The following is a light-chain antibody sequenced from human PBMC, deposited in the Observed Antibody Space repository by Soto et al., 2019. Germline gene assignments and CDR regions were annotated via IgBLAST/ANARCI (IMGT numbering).Light chain of an antibody. CDR2: AAS. CDR1: QGISNS. CDR3: QKYSSVPV. J-gene: IGKJ3*01. Sequence: DIQMTQSPSSLSASVGDRVTITCRASQGISNSVAWYQQKPGKPPKLLIYAASTLQSGVPSRFSGSGSGTDFTLTINRLQPEDVATYSCQKYSSVPVFGPGTKVDIK. V-gene: IGKV1-27*01.